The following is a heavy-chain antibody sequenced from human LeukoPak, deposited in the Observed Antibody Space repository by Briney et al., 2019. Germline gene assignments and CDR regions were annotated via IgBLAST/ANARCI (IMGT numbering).Heavy chain of an antibody. J-gene: IGHJ6*02. CDR2: ISTASSYK. V-gene: IGHV3-21*01. CDR3: AREGSIFGGGHYFGMDV. D-gene: IGHD3-3*01. Sequence: PGRSLRLSCAASGFTFSSYGMHWVRQAPGKGLEWVSSISTASSYKYYTDSVKGRFTISRDNAKNSLFLDMKTLRAEDSALYYCAREGSIFGGGHYFGMDVWGQGTTVIVSS. CDR1: GFTFSSYG.